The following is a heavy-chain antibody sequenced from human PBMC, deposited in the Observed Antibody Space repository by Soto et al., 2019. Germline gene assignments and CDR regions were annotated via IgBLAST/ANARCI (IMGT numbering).Heavy chain of an antibody. V-gene: IGHV1-69*01. J-gene: IGHJ4*02. Sequence: QVQLVQSGAEVKKPGSSVKVSCKASGGTFSSYAISWVRQAPGQGLEWMGGIIPIFGTANYAQKFQGRVTITADESTSTAYVELSSLRSEDTAVYYCARAISKQTYYYGSGSYYSFDYWGQGTLVTVSS. D-gene: IGHD3-10*01. CDR1: GGTFSSYA. CDR3: ARAISKQTYYYGSGSYYSFDY. CDR2: IIPIFGTA.